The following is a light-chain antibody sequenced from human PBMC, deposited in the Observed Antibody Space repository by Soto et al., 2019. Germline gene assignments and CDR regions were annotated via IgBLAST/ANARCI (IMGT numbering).Light chain of an antibody. CDR2: DAS. CDR1: QSISSW. V-gene: IGKV1-5*01. J-gene: IGKJ4*01. CDR3: QKYNSAPT. Sequence: DIQMTQSPSTLSASVGDRVTITCRASQSISSWLAWYQQKPGKAPKLLIYDASSLESGVPSRFSGSGSGTEFTLTISSLQPEDVATYYCQKYNSAPTFGGGTKVDIK.